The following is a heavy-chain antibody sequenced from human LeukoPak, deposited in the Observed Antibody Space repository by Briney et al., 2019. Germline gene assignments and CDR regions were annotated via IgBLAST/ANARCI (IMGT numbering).Heavy chain of an antibody. CDR1: EFDFSTHA. D-gene: IGHD2-15*01. V-gene: IGHV3-53*01. J-gene: IGHJ4*02. CDR2: IYTGGST. CDR3: ASQVVARGFDY. Sequence: GGSLRLSCAASEFDFSTHAMTWVRQAPGKGLEWVSVIYTGGSTYYADSVKGRFTISRDNSKNTLYLQMNSLRVEDTAVYYCASQVVARGFDYWGQGTLVTVSS.